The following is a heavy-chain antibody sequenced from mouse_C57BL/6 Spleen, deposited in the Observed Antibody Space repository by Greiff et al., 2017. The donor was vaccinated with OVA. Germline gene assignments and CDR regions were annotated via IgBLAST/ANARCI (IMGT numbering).Heavy chain of an antibody. CDR1: GYTFTDHT. D-gene: IGHD2-4*01. Sequence: VQLQQSDAELVKPGASVKISCKVSGYTFTDHTIHWMKQRPEQGLEWIGYIYPRDGSTKYNEKFKGKATLTADKSSSTAYMQLNSLTSEDSAVYFCAREGYDYDGYWYFDVWGTGTTVTVSS. CDR3: AREGYDYDGYWYFDV. J-gene: IGHJ1*03. CDR2: IYPRDGST. V-gene: IGHV1-78*01.